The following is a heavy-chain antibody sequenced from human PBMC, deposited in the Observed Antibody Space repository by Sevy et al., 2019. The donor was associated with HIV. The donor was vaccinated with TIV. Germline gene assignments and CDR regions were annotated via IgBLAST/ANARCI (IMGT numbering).Heavy chain of an antibody. CDR1: GYSISSGYY. Sequence: SETLSLTCAVSGYSISSGYYWGWIRQPPGKGLEWIGNIYHSGRTYNNPSLKSRVTMSVDTSKNQFSLKLSSVTAADTAVYYCARGDYYVTSGYAYYFDYWGQGTLVTVSS. CDR3: ARGDYYVTSGYAYYFDY. CDR2: IYHSGRT. D-gene: IGHD3-22*01. J-gene: IGHJ4*02. V-gene: IGHV4-38-2*01.